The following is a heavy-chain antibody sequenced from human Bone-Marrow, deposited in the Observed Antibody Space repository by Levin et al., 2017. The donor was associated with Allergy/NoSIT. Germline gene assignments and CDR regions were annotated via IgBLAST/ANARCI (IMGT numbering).Heavy chain of an antibody. CDR3: IKDLSDYYYVMDV. CDR1: GFSFHDSA. D-gene: IGHD2/OR15-2a*01. V-gene: IGHV3-9*01. CDR2: ISGNSDSI. J-gene: IGHJ6*02. Sequence: GGSLRLSCAASGFSFHDSAMHWVRQVPGKGLEWVSGISGNSDSIGYADSVKGRFTISRDNANNLLYLQMNSLRREDTALYYCIKDLSDYYYVMDVWGQGTTVSVSS.